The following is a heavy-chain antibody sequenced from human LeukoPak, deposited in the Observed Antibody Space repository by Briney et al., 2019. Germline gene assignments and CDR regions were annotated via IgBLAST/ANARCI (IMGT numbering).Heavy chain of an antibody. V-gene: IGHV4-59*01. J-gene: IGHJ4*02. CDR1: GGSISCYY. CDR3: ARTQSVFVAGTYYFDY. CDR2: IYYSGST. Sequence: PSETLSLTCTVSGGSISCYYWSWIRQPPGKGLEWIGYIYYSGSTNYNPSLKSRVTISVDTSKNQFSLKLSSVTAADTAVYYCARTQSVFVAGTYYFDYWGQGTLVTVSS. D-gene: IGHD6-19*01.